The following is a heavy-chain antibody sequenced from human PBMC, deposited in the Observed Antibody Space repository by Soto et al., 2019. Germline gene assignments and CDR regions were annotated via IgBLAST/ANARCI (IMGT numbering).Heavy chain of an antibody. CDR2: IYYSGST. J-gene: IGHJ6*03. V-gene: IGHV4-39*01. CDR1: GVSISGSGYY. D-gene: IGHD4-17*01. CDR3: ACTSTTVTTSGYYYYMDV. Sequence: PSLPLSVTCSVAGVSISGSGYYWGRIQKPPGKGLEWIGSIYYSGSTYYNPSLKSRVTISVDTSKNQFSLKLSSVTAADTAVYYCACTSTTVTTSGYYYYMDVWGKGTTVTVSS.